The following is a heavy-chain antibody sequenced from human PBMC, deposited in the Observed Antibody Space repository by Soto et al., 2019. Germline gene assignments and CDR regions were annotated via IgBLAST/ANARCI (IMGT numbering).Heavy chain of an antibody. CDR3: ARDPFLCSSGSCYSNWLDP. J-gene: IGHJ5*02. Sequence: PYATRSRTSSTFGLAVISSLASWRTIPPRPGRGLEWVAYVYYSATTNYNPSLKSRVTMSVDTSRNQFSLELTSVTAADTAVYHCARDPFLCSSGSCYSNWLDPWGQGTLVNISA. V-gene: IGHV4-61*01. D-gene: IGHD2-15*01. CDR1: GLAVISSLAS. CDR2: VYYSATT.